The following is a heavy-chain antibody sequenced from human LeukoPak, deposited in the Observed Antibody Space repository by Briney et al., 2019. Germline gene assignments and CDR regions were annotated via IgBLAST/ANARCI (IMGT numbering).Heavy chain of an antibody. J-gene: IGHJ4*02. Sequence: ASVKVSCKASGYTFTGYYMHWVRQAPGQGLEWMGWINPNSGGTKYAQKFQGRVTMTRDTSISTAYIDLSSLRSDDTAVYYCARGVSAVGSDYWGQGTLVTVSS. CDR2: INPNSGGT. CDR3: ARGVSAVGSDY. V-gene: IGHV1-2*02. CDR1: GYTFTGYY. D-gene: IGHD1-26*01.